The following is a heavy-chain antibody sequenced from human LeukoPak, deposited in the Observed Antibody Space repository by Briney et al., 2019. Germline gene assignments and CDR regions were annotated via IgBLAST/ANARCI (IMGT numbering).Heavy chain of an antibody. D-gene: IGHD6-13*01. V-gene: IGHV3-30-3*01. CDR1: GFTFSSYA. CDR2: ISYDGSNK. J-gene: IGHJ4*02. Sequence: TGGSLRLSCAASGFTFSSYAMHWVRQAPGKGLEWVAVISYDGSNKYYADSVKGRFTISRDNSKNTLYLQMNSLRAEGTAVYYCARGLGISSSWFRPYFDYWGQGTLVTVSS. CDR3: ARGLGISSSWFRPYFDY.